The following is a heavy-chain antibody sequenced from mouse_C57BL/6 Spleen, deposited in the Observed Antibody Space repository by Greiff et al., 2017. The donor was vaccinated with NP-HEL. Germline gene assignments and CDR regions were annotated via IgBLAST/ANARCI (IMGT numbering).Heavy chain of an antibody. CDR2: IYPRSGNT. D-gene: IGHD1-1*01. CDR1: GYTFTSYG. J-gene: IGHJ1*03. V-gene: IGHV1-81*01. CDR3: AREPSYYYGSSYDWYFDV. Sequence: QVQLQQSGAELARPGASVKLSCKASGYTFTSYGISWVKQRTGQGLEWIGEIYPRSGNTYYNEKFKGKATLTADKSSSTAYMELRSLTSEDSAVYFCAREPSYYYGSSYDWYFDVWGTGTTVTVSS.